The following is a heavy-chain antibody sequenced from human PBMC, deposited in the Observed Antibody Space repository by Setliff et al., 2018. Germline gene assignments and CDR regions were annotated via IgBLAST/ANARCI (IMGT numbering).Heavy chain of an antibody. J-gene: IGHJ3*02. CDR1: GESFSNNY. D-gene: IGHD2-2*01. Sequence: SETLSLTCSVYGESFSNNYWSWIRQPPGKGLEWIGSIYHSGRSYYNSSLRSRVTISVDTSKNQFSLILRSVTAADTAVYYCARGRMRGSCSGPSCTYDPFDIWGQGTPVT. V-gene: IGHV4-34*01. CDR3: ARGRMRGSCSGPSCTYDPFDI. CDR2: IYHSGRS.